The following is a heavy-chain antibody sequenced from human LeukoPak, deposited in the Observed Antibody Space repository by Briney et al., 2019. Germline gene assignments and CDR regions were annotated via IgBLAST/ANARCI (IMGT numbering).Heavy chain of an antibody. CDR1: GLTFRNYA. V-gene: IGHV3-23*01. CDR2: ICANDGNT. J-gene: IGHJ4*02. D-gene: IGHD2-15*01. CDR3: AKGSGSSCYSPCDY. Sequence: GGSLRLSCAASGLTFRNYAMSWVRQAPGKGLEWVSVICANDGNTYYADAVKGRFTISRDNSKDTLYLQMVSLRAEDTAVYYCAKGSGSSCYSPCDYWGQGILVTVSS.